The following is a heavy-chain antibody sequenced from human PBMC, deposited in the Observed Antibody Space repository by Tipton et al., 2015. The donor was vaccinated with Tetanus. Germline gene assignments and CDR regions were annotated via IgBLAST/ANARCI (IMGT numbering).Heavy chain of an antibody. CDR3: ARDRYYDILTGYYGVGVDRLYGMDV. CDR1: GGSISSGGYY. J-gene: IGHJ6*02. CDR2: IYYSGST. Sequence: TLSLTCTVSGGSISSGGYYWSWIRQHPGKGLEWIGYIYYSGSTYYNPSLKSRVTISVDTSKNQFSLKLSSVTAADTAVYYCARDRYYDILTGYYGVGVDRLYGMDVWGQGTTVTVPS. V-gene: IGHV4-31*03. D-gene: IGHD3-9*01.